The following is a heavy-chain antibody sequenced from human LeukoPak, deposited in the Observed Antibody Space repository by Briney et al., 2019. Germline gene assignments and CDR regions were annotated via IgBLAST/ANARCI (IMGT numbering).Heavy chain of an antibody. V-gene: IGHV3-23*01. D-gene: IGHD2-2*01. CDR2: ISGIGGST. CDR1: GFTFSSYA. J-gene: IGHJ6*02. Sequence: GGSLRLSCAASGFTFSSYAMSWVRQAPGKGLEWVSAISGIGGSTYYADSVKGRFTISRDNSKNTLYLQMNSLRAEGTAVYYCAKGGCSSTSCYVAYYYYGMDVWGQGTTVTVSS. CDR3: AKGGCSSTSCYVAYYYYGMDV.